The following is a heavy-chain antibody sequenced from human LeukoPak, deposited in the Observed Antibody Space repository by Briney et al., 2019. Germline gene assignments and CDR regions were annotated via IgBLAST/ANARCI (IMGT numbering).Heavy chain of an antibody. V-gene: IGHV4-59*08. D-gene: IGHD5-12*01. J-gene: IGHJ4*02. CDR3: ARGRLIVAPGVYYFEY. Sequence: SETLSLTCTVSGDYSSDYYWSWIRQPPGKALEWIGYIYYRWRTNYNPSLEWRVTISGDTSKNEFSLKLTSVTAADTAVYYCARGRLIVAPGVYYFEYWGQGTLVTVSS. CDR2: IYYRWRT. CDR1: GDYSSDYY.